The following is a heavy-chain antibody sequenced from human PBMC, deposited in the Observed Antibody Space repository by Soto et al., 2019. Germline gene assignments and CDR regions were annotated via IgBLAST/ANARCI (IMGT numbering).Heavy chain of an antibody. CDR3: ARAGGSGQYFDY. CDR2: IIPIFGAA. Sequence: ASVKVSCKASGGTFSSYAISWVRQAPGQGLEWMGGIIPIFGAANYAQKFQGRVTITADESTSTAYMELSSLRSEDTAVYYCARAGGSGQYFDYWGQGTLVTVSS. CDR1: GGTFSSYA. D-gene: IGHD1-1*01. V-gene: IGHV1-69*13. J-gene: IGHJ4*02.